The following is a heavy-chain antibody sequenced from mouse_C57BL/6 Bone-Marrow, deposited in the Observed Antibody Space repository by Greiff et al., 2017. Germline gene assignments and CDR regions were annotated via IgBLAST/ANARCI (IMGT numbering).Heavy chain of an antibody. D-gene: IGHD1-1*01. CDR3: ARGGGSSHWYFDV. CDR1: GFTFSDYY. CDR2: INYDGSST. V-gene: IGHV5-16*01. J-gene: IGHJ1*03. Sequence: EVHLVESEGGLVQPGSSMKLSCTASGFTFSDYYIAWVRQVPEKGLEWVANINYDGSSTYYLDSLKSRFIISRDNAKNMLYLQMSSLKSEDTATYYCARGGGSSHWYFDVWGTGTTVTVSS.